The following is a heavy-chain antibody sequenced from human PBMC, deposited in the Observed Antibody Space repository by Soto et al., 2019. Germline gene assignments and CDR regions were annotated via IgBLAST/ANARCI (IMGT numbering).Heavy chain of an antibody. V-gene: IGHV1-69*13. CDR3: ARGDRSSLEYYYYYYGMDV. J-gene: IGHJ6*02. CDR2: IIPIFGTA. CDR1: GGTLSSYA. Sequence: GASVKVSCKASGGTLSSYAISWVRQAPGQGLEWMGGIIPIFGTANYAQKFQGRVTITADESTSTAYVELSSLRSEDTAVYYCARGDRSSLEYYYYYYGMDVWGQGTTVTVSS. D-gene: IGHD1-26*01.